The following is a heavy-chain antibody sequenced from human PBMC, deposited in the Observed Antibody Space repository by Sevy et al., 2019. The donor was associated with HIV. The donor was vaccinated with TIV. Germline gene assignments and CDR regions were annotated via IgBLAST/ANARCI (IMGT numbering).Heavy chain of an antibody. J-gene: IGHJ4*02. V-gene: IGHV1-3*01. CDR2: INAGNGNT. Sequence: ASVQVSCKASGYTFTSYAMHWVRQAPGQRLEWMGWINAGNGNTKYSQKFQGRVTITRDTSASTAYMELSSLRSEDTAVYYCARAGWNVVVTAQDYWGQGTLVTVSS. CDR3: ARAGWNVVVTAQDY. CDR1: GYTFTSYA. D-gene: IGHD2-21*02.